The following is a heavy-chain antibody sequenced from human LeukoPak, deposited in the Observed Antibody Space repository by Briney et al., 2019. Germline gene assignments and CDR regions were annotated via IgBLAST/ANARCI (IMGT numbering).Heavy chain of an antibody. Sequence: ASVKVSCKASGYTSTGYYVHWVRQAPGQGLQWMGYLNPKTGDTKYAQKLQGRVTMTRDTSISTAYMELSGLRSDDTAVYYCAREGLYSSSSDFDYWGQGTLVTVSS. CDR1: GYTSTGYY. CDR3: AREGLYSSSSDFDY. J-gene: IGHJ4*02. D-gene: IGHD6-13*01. CDR2: LNPKTGDT. V-gene: IGHV1-2*02.